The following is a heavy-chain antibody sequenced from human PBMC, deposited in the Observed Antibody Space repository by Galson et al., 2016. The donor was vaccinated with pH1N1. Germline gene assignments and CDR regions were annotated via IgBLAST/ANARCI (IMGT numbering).Heavy chain of an antibody. Sequence: WVRQAPGHGLEWIGSIYYSGSTYYNPSLNSRVTISVDTSKNQFSLKLSSVTAADTAVYYCASQGASFDTYYYHFGMAVWGQGTTVSVSS. V-gene: IGHV4-39*01. CDR3: ASQGASFDTYYYHFGMAV. CDR2: IYYSGST. D-gene: IGHD3-9*01. J-gene: IGHJ6*02.